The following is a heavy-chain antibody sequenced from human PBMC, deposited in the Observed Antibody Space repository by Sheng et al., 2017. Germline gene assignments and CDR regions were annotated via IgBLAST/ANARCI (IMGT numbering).Heavy chain of an antibody. CDR3: ARELELGATRWFDP. CDR1: GDSVSSGNCY. V-gene: IGHV4-61*02. Sequence: QVQLQESGPGLVKPSQTLSLTCTVSGDSVSSGNCYWSWIRQPAGRGLEWIGHIYTSVITNYNPSLKSRVTISVDTSKNQFSLRLTPVTAADTAMYYCARELELGATRWFDPWGQGTLVTVSS. J-gene: IGHJ5*02. D-gene: IGHD1-26*01. CDR2: IYTSVIT.